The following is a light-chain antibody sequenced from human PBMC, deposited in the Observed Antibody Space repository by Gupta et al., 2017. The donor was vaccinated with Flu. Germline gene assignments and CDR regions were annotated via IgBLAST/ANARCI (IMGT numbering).Light chain of an antibody. V-gene: IGKV1-5*03. J-gene: IGKJ1*01. Sequence: DIEMTQSPSTLSASVGDRVTIPCRASQSISNWLTWYQQKPGKAPKLLIYKASNLEAGVPSRFSGSGSETEFTLTIIGLEPDDFATYYCQQYDTYWTFGQGTKVEIK. CDR2: KAS. CDR1: QSISNW. CDR3: QQYDTYWT.